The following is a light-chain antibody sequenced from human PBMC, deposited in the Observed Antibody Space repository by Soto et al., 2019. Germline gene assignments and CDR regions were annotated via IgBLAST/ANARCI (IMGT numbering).Light chain of an antibody. CDR3: QQYGSSPLT. CDR2: DAS. V-gene: IGKV3-20*01. J-gene: IGKJ4*01. Sequence: EIVLTQSPGTLSLSPGERATLSCRASQSVSSSYLAWYQQKPGQAPRLLIYDASSRATGIADRFSGRGSGTAFTLIISRLEPEDFEVYNCQQYGSSPLTFGLGTKVDI. CDR1: QSVSSSY.